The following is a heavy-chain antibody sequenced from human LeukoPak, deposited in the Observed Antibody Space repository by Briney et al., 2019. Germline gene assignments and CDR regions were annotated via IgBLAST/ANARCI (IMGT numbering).Heavy chain of an antibody. CDR3: ARVQGSSGPGIFEY. D-gene: IGHD6-19*01. CDR2: IKQDGSEK. V-gene: IGHV3-7*01. J-gene: IGHJ4*02. Sequence: GGSLRLAWAVAGPTFSNNWMRWVRQVPGKGLEWEAYIKQDGSEKFYVDSVKGRFTISRDNARKSLYLQMNSLRVEDTAVYYCARVQGSSGPGIFEYWGQGTLVTVSS. CDR1: GPTFSNNW.